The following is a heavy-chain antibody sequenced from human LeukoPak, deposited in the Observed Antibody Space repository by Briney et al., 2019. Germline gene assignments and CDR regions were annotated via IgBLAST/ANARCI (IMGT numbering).Heavy chain of an antibody. CDR1: GFSFSSCG. J-gene: IGHJ4*02. CDR3: ARGVIYGDHYYFDY. V-gene: IGHV3-30*02. D-gene: IGHD4-17*01. Sequence: PGGSLRLSCAASGFSFSSCGMHWVRQAPGKGLEWVAFIRSDGSIKYYADSVKGRFTISRDNAKNSLYLQMNSLRAEDTAVYYCARGVIYGDHYYFDYWGQGTLVTVSS. CDR2: IRSDGSIK.